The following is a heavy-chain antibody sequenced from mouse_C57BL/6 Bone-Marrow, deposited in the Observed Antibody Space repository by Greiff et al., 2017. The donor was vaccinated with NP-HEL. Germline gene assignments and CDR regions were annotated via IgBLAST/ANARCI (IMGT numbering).Heavy chain of an antibody. CDR2: GQGREWIG. CDR1: YTFSRRVH. V-gene: IGHV1-87*01. D-gene: IGHD2-12*01. Sequence: QVQLQQSGPELARPWASVKISCQAFYTFSRRVHFAIRDTNYWMQWVKQRPGQGREWIGAIYPGNGDTSSNQKVKGKATLPADKSAITAYMQRSSLTSEDSAVYYCAFTTGRIYWYFDVWGTGTTVTVSS. J-gene: IGHJ1*03. CDR3: SEDSAVYYCAFTTGRIYWYFDV.